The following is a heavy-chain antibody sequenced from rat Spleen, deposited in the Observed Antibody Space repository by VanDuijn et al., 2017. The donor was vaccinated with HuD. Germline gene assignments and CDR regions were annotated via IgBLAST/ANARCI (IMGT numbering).Heavy chain of an antibody. CDR3: AKGGYYGYNYFDY. CDR2: ISYEGRTI. V-gene: IGHV5-22*01. D-gene: IGHD1-9*01. J-gene: IGHJ2*01. CDR1: GFTFSDYY. Sequence: EVQLVESGGGLVQPGRSMKLSCVASGFTFSDYYMAWVRQAPKKGLEWVAFISYEGRTIYYGDSVKGRLTISRDNAKSTLYLQMNSLRSEDTATYYCAKGGYYGYNYFDYWGQGVMVTVSS.